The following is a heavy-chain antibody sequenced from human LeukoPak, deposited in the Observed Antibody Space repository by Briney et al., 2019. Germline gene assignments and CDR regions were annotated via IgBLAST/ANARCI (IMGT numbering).Heavy chain of an antibody. CDR1: GYTFTSYY. Sequence: ASVKVSCKASGYTFTSYYMHWVRQAPGQGLEWMGIINPSGGSTSYAQKFQGRVTMTRDMSTSTVYMELSSLRSEDTAVYYCARGLWFGELLYYMDVWGKGTTVTISS. D-gene: IGHD3-10*01. J-gene: IGHJ6*03. V-gene: IGHV1-46*01. CDR3: ARGLWFGELLYYMDV. CDR2: INPSGGST.